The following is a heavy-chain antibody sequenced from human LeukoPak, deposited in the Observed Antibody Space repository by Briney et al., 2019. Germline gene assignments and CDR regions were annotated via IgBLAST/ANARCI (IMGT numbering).Heavy chain of an antibody. Sequence: GGSLRLSCAVSGFTFSTYWMDWVRQPPGKGLWWVSRISSDGSNTAYADSVKGRFTISRDNAKNTLYLQMSSLRAEDTAVYHCVKRGDGGAWFDYWGQGTLVIVSS. CDR1: GFTFSTYW. CDR3: VKRGDGGAWFDY. CDR2: ISSDGSNT. D-gene: IGHD5-24*01. V-gene: IGHV3-74*01. J-gene: IGHJ5*01.